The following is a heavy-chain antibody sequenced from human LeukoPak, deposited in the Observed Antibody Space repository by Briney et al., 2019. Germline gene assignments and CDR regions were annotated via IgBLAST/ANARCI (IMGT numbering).Heavy chain of an antibody. CDR1: GGSISSGGYS. CDR3: ARVLRTMTTVTTVFDY. J-gene: IGHJ4*02. CDR2: IYHSGST. Sequence: SETLSLTCAVSGGSISSGGYSWSWIRQPPGKGLEWIGYIYHSGSTYYNPSLKSRVTISVDRSKNQFSLKLSSVTAADTAVYYCARVLRTMTTVTTVFDYWGQGTLVTVSS. V-gene: IGHV4-30-2*01. D-gene: IGHD4-17*01.